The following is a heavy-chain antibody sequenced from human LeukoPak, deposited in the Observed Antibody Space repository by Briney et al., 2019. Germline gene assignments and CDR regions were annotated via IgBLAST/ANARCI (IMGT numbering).Heavy chain of an antibody. CDR1: CLTFNSNY. CDR2: LYITGNT. CDR3: ARLTADGRLYFVD. D-gene: IGHD6-13*01. V-gene: IGHV3-53*01. J-gene: IGHJ4*02. Sequence: GRSLRLSCAASCLTFNSNYLSWVGQAPGKGLEWVSTLYITGNTYYANSVKGRFSISRDNSKNTLFLQMNSLRAEDTAVYYCARLTADGRLYFVDWGPGTLVTVSS.